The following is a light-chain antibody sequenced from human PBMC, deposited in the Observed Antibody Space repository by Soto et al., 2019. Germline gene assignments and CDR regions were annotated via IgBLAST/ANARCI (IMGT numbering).Light chain of an antibody. CDR2: GAS. Sequence: EILLTQSPATLSVSLGDSATLSCRASRSVSHSLAWFQMLPGPPPRLLIYGASTRATGISARFSGSGSGTDFTLTTSSLQSEDFAVYFCHQYHIWPSWTFGQGTKVEIK. CDR1: RSVSHS. J-gene: IGKJ1*01. CDR3: HQYHIWPSWT. V-gene: IGKV3-15*01.